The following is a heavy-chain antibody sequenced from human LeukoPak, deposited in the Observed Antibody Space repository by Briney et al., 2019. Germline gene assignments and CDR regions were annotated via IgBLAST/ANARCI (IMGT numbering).Heavy chain of an antibody. D-gene: IGHD2-21*02. Sequence: SGPTLVNPTQTLTLTCTFSGFSLSTSGVGVGWIRQPPGKALEWPALIYWDDDKRYSPSLKSRLTITKDTSKNQVVLTMTNMDPVDTATYSCAHRLKQERDVVVTAMAFDYWGQGTLVTVSS. J-gene: IGHJ4*02. CDR3: AHRLKQERDVVVTAMAFDY. CDR2: IYWDDDK. V-gene: IGHV2-5*02. CDR1: GFSLSTSGVG.